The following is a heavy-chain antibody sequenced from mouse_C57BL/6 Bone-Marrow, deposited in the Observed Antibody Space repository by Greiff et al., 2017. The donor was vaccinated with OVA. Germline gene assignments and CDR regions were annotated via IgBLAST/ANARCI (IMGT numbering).Heavy chain of an antibody. CDR3: ARVYYGSSYYWYFDV. D-gene: IGHD1-1*01. J-gene: IGHJ1*03. CDR1: GYAFSSYW. V-gene: IGHV1-80*01. Sequence: VQLQQSGAELVKPGASVKISCKASGYAFSSYWMNWVKQRPGKGLEWIGQIYPGDGDTNYNGKFKGKATLTADKSSSTAYMQLSSLTSEDSAVYFCARVYYGSSYYWYFDVWGTGTTVTVSS. CDR2: IYPGDGDT.